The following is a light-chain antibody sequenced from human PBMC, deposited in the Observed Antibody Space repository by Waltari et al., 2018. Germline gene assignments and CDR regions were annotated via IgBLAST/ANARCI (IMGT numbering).Light chain of an antibody. V-gene: IGKV3-20*01. CDR1: QSVSSNY. CDR2: GAS. CDR3: QQYGSSPWT. J-gene: IGKJ1*01. Sequence: EIVLTQSPGILSSSPGERATLSCRASQSVSSNYLAWYQQKVGQAPRLLIFGASNRVTSIPDRFSGSGSGTDFTLTISRLESEDFTVYYCQQYGSSPWTFGQGTKVEI.